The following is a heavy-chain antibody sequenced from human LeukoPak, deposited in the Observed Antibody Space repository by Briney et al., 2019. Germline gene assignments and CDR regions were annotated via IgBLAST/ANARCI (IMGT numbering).Heavy chain of an antibody. CDR3: ARAPRYSGGDY. D-gene: IGHD1-26*01. CDR1: GGSISSSNW. J-gene: IGHJ4*02. Sequence: SETLSLTCAVSGGSISSSNWWSWVRQPPGKGLEWIGEIYHSGSTNYNPSLKSRVTISVDTSKNQFSLKLSSVTAADTAVYYCARAPRYSGGDYWGQGTLVTVSS. V-gene: IGHV4-4*02. CDR2: IYHSGST.